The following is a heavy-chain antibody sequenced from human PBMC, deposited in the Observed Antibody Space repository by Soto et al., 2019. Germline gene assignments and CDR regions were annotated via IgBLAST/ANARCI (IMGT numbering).Heavy chain of an antibody. D-gene: IGHD3-3*01. J-gene: IGHJ4*02. CDR1: GFTFSSYS. V-gene: IGHV3-21*01. CDR2: ISSSSSYI. CDR3: ARHYDFWSGYPYY. Sequence: GGSLRLSCAASGFTFSSYSMNWVRQAPGKGLEWVSSISSSSSYIYYADSVKGRFTISRDNAKNSLYLQMNSLRAEDTAVYYCARHYDFWSGYPYYWGQGTLVTVSS.